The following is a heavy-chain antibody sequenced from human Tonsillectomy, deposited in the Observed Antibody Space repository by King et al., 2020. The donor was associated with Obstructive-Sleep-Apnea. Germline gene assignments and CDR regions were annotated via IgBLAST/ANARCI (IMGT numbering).Heavy chain of an antibody. CDR1: GFTFSNAW. D-gene: IGHD5-18*01. Sequence: VQLVESGGGLVKPGGSLRLSCAASGFTFSNAWMSWVRQAPGKGLEWVGRIKSKTDGGTTDYAAPVKGRFTISRYDSKNTLYLQMNSLKTEDTAVYYCTTVLEDTAMGSQSDYYYYYYGMDVWGKGTTVTVSS. CDR3: TTVLEDTAMGSQSDYYYYYYGMDV. V-gene: IGHV3-15*01. J-gene: IGHJ6*04. CDR2: IKSKTDGGTT.